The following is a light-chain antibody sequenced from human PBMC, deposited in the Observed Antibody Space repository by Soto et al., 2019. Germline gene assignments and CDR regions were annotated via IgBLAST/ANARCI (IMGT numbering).Light chain of an antibody. CDR2: EDN. Sequence: QSVLTQPPSVSGAPGQKVTISCSGSSSNIGDNYVSCYQQLPGTAPKLLIYEDNKRPSGIADRFSGSKSGTSATLGITGLQTGDEADYYCGTWDSSLSAGGVFGTGTKLTVL. J-gene: IGLJ1*01. CDR1: SSNIGDNY. V-gene: IGLV1-51*02. CDR3: GTWDSSLSAGGV.